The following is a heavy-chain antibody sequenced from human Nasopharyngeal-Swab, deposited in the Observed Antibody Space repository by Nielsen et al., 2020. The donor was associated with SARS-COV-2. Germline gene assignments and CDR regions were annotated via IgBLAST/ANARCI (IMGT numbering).Heavy chain of an antibody. CDR2: IWYDGSNK. V-gene: IGHV3-33*01. D-gene: IGHD4-11*01. J-gene: IGHJ4*02. CDR3: ARDLTIDYTSPDY. Sequence: GESLKISCAASGFTFSSYGMHWVRQAPGKGLEWVAVIWYDGSNKYYADSVKGRFTISRDNSKNMLYLQMNSLRAEDTAVYYCARDLTIDYTSPDYWGQGTLVTVSS. CDR1: GFTFSSYG.